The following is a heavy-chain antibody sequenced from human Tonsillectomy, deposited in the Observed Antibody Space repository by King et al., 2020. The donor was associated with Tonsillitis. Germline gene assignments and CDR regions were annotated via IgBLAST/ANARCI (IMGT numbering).Heavy chain of an antibody. CDR2: ISSGGSTI. J-gene: IGHJ6*02. CDR1: GFTFSDYY. Sequence: QLVQSGGGLVKPGGSLRLSCAASGFTFSDYYMSWIRQAPGKGLEWLSYISSGGSTIYYADSVKGRFTISRDNAKNSLYLQMHSLRAEDTAVYYCARRTTDYYYYGMDVWGQGTTVTVSS. D-gene: IGHD1-7*01. CDR3: ARRTTDYYYYGMDV. V-gene: IGHV3-11*01.